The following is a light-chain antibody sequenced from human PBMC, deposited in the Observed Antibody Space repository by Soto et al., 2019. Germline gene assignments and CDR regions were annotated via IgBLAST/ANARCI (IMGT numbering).Light chain of an antibody. CDR2: GAS. J-gene: IGKJ1*01. Sequence: VMTQSPATLSVSPGERATLSCWASETVATNLAWYQQKPGQAPRLLISGASTRAAGTSDRFRGSGSGTEFTLTISSLRAEDSAIYYCQQYFEWPPMTFGQGTKVEI. V-gene: IGKV3-15*01. CDR1: ETVATN. CDR3: QQYFEWPPMT.